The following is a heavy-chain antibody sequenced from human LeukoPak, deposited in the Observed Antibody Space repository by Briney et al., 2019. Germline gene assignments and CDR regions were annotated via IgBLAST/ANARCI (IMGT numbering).Heavy chain of an antibody. CDR1: GFTFSSYA. D-gene: IGHD2-2*01. V-gene: IGHV3-23*01. J-gene: IGHJ4*02. CDR3: AVLWSYCSSTSCSAFDY. CDR2: ISGSGGST. Sequence: GGSLRLSCAASGFTFSSYAMSWVRQAPGKGLEWVSAISGSGGSTYYADSVKGRFTISRDNSKSTLYLQMNSLRAEDTAVYYCAVLWSYCSSTSCSAFDYWGQGTLVTVSS.